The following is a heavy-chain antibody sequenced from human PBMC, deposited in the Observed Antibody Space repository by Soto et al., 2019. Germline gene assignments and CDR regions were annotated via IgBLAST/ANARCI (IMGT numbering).Heavy chain of an antibody. J-gene: IGHJ6*02. D-gene: IGHD2-2*02. V-gene: IGHV3-21*01. CDR1: GFTFSTYS. CDR2: ISSRSDI. CDR3: AREYTAWPLAYGLDV. Sequence: TPGGSLRLSCVGSGFTFSTYSINWVRQAPGKGLEWVSSISSRSDIYYADSVKGRFAISRDNAKNSVSLQMNSLRAEDTAVYYCAREYTAWPLAYGLDVWGQGTTVTVSS.